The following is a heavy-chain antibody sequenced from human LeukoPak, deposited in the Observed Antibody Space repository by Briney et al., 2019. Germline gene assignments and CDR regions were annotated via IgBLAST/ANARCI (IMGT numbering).Heavy chain of an antibody. CDR3: ARDGGLTQTLDY. J-gene: IGHJ4*02. CDR1: GFTFSSYS. CDR2: ISSSSSYI. V-gene: IGHV3-21*01. D-gene: IGHD3-16*01. Sequence: GGAPRLSCAASGFTFSSYSMNWVRHAPRKGLEWVSSISSSSSYIYYADSVKGRFTISRDNAKNSLYLQMNSLRDEDTAVYYCARDGGLTQTLDYWGQGTLVTVSS.